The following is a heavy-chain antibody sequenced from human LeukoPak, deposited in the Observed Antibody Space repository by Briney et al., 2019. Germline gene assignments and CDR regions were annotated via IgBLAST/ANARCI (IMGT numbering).Heavy chain of an antibody. CDR3: ARTHGGSSWYHHFDY. Sequence: SETLSLTCAVYGGSFSGYYWSWIRQPPGKGLEWIGYIYYSGSTYYNPSLKSRVTISVDTSKNQFSLKLSSVTAADTAVYYCARTHGGSSWYHHFDYWGQGTLVTVSS. CDR2: IYYSGST. J-gene: IGHJ4*02. D-gene: IGHD6-13*01. V-gene: IGHV4-30-4*01. CDR1: GGSFSGYY.